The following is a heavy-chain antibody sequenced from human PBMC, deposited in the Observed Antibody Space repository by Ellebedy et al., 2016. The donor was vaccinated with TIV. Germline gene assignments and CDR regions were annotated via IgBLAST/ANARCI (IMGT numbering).Heavy chain of an antibody. V-gene: IGHV4-39*01. D-gene: IGHD2-21*02. CDR1: GGSVSSTRYY. CDR2: VYHSGNP. Sequence: MPSETLSLTCSVSGGSVSSTRYYWAWIRQPPGKGLEWIASVYHSGNPYYNPSFKSRVTLSADTSKNQFSLKLRTVTAADTAVYYCARTDPWQPIDDWGQGILVSVSS. J-gene: IGHJ4*02. CDR3: ARTDPWQPIDD.